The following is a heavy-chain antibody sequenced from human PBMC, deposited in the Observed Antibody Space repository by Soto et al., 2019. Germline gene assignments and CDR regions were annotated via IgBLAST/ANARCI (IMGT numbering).Heavy chain of an antibody. J-gene: IGHJ4*02. D-gene: IGHD6-13*01. CDR3: AHISRGSSSDGGLGY. V-gene: IGHV2-5*02. Sequence: QITLKESGPTLVKPTQTLTLTCTFSGFSLSTSGVGVGWIRQPPGKALEWLALIYWDDDKRYSPSLKSRLTIXXDXSXRQVVLTTTNIDPVDKAPYSCAHISRGSSSDGGLGYWGQGTLVTVSS. CDR1: GFSLSTSGVG. CDR2: IYWDDDK.